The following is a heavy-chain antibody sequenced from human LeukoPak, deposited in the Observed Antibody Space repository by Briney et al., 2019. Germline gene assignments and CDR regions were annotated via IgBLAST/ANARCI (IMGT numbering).Heavy chain of an antibody. D-gene: IGHD4-17*01. V-gene: IGHV3-9*01. CDR2: ISWNSGSI. CDR3: ARDRTDYGSFDI. J-gene: IGHJ3*02. CDR1: GFTFDDYA. Sequence: PGGSLRLSCAASGFTFDDYAMHWVRQAPGKGLEWVSGISWNSGSIGYADSVTGRFTISRDNAKNSLYLQMNSLRAEDTALYYCARDRTDYGSFDIWGQGTMVTVSS.